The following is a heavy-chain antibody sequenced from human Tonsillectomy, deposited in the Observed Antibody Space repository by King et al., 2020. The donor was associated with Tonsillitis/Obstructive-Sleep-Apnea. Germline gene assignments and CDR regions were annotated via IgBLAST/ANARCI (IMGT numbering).Heavy chain of an antibody. J-gene: IGHJ4*02. CDR3: MREPSG. CDR1: GASFSGYY. CDR2: ITHAGNT. D-gene: IGHD3-10*01. Sequence: QVQLQQWGAGLLKPSETLSLTCALYGASFSGYYWSWIRQPPGKGLEWIGEITHAGNTNYNPSLKSRVTISVDTSKNQFSLKLRSVTAADTAIYYCMREPSGWGQGTLVTVSS. V-gene: IGHV4-34*01.